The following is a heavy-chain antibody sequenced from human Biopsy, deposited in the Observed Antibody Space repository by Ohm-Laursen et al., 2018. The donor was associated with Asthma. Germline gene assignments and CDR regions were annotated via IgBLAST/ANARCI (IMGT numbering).Heavy chain of an antibody. J-gene: IGHJ4*02. D-gene: IGHD2-2*01. V-gene: IGHV1-69*13. Sequence: SVKVSCNSLGGTFNTYVIGWVRQAPGQGLEWMGGINSVFGTTTYPQKFQDRVTITADDSTSTVYMELSSLRSEDTAVYYCARKAGSCISRTCYSLDFWGLGTLVTVSS. CDR1: GGTFNTYV. CDR2: INSVFGTT. CDR3: ARKAGSCISRTCYSLDF.